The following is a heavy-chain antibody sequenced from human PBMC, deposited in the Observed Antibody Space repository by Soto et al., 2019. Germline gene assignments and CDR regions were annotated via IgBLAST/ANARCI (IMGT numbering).Heavy chain of an antibody. V-gene: IGHV4-39*01. CDR2: IYYSGST. J-gene: IGHJ4*02. D-gene: IGHD3-3*01. CDR1: GGSISSSSYY. Sequence: TSETLSLTCTVSGGSISSSSYYWGWIRQPPGKGLEWIGSIYYSGSTYYNPSLKSRVTISVDTSKNQFSLKLSSVTAADTAVYYCARLDFWSGYYSRDFDYWGQGTLVTVSS. CDR3: ARLDFWSGYYSRDFDY.